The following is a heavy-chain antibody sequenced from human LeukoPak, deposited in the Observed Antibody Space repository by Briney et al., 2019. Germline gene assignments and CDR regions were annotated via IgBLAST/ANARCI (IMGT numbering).Heavy chain of an antibody. CDR1: GFTFSDYY. CDR2: ISSSGSTI. J-gene: IGHJ5*02. V-gene: IGHV3-11*01. Sequence: GGSLRLSCAASGFTFSDYYMSWIRQAPGKGLEWVSYISSSGSTIYYADSVKGRFTISKDNAKNSLYLQMNSLRAEDTAVYYCARESTLVVVPAAILDPWGQGTLVTVSS. CDR3: ARESTLVVVPAAILDP. D-gene: IGHD2-2*02.